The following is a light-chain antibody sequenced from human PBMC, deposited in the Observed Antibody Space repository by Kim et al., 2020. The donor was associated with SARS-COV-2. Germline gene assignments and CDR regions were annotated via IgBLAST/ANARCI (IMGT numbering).Light chain of an antibody. V-gene: IGKV1-5*01. CDR3: QQYNTYPLT. Sequence: AVVGDRITITCRASQSISQWLAWFQQKPGKAPNLLINDASSLENGVPSRFSGSGSGTEFTLTISSLQPDDFATYYCQQYNTYPLTFGGGTKVDIK. CDR2: DAS. CDR1: QSISQW. J-gene: IGKJ4*01.